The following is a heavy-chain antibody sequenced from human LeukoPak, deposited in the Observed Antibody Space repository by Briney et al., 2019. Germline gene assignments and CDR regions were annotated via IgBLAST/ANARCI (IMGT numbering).Heavy chain of an antibody. V-gene: IGHV3-23*01. Sequence: GGSLRLSCAASGFTFSSYAMSWVRQAPGKGLEWVSAISGSGGSTYYADSVKGRFTISRDNSKNTLYLQMISLRAEDTAVYYCARGSLSGSGWFDPWGQGTLVTVSS. CDR2: ISGSGGST. D-gene: IGHD3-22*01. CDR1: GFTFSSYA. J-gene: IGHJ5*02. CDR3: ARGSLSGSGWFDP.